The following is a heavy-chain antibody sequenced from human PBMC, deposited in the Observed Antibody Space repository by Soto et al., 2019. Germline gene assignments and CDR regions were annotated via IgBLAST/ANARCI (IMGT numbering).Heavy chain of an antibody. CDR3: AKEVLGLDEFMERLPTSFDF. CDR1: GFTFSSYA. V-gene: IGHV3-23*01. J-gene: IGHJ4*02. D-gene: IGHD3-3*01. CDR2: ISGSGGST. Sequence: PGGSLRLSCAASGFTFSSYAMCWVRQAPGKGLEWVSAISGSGGSTYYADSVKGRFTISRDNSKNTLYLQMNSLRAEDTAVYYCAKEVLGLDEFMERLPTSFDFWGQGPLVTVSS.